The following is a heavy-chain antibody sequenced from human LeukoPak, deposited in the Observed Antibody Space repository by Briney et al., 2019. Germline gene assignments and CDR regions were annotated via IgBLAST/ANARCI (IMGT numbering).Heavy chain of an antibody. CDR3: AKTVVVITFRFDC. CDR1: GFSSNNYV. V-gene: IGHV3-23*01. CDR2: ISGDGART. Sequence: QPGGSLRLSCAASGFSSNNYVMSWVRQAPGKGLEWVSAISGDGARTYYADSVKGRFTISRDNSKNTLDLQMNSLRAEDTAIYYCAKTVVVITFRFDCWGQGSLVTVSS. J-gene: IGHJ4*02. D-gene: IGHD2-21*01.